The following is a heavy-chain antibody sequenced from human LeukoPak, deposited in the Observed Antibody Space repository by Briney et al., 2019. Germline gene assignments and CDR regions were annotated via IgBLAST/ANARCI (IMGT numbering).Heavy chain of an antibody. Sequence: PTGGSLRLSCAASGFTFSSYAMSWVRQAPGKGLEWVSAISGSGGSTYYADSVKGRFTISRDNSKNTLYLQMNSLRAEDTAVYYCAKRDVSSSPQLFDYYGMDVWGQGTTVTVSS. CDR2: ISGSGGST. J-gene: IGHJ6*02. CDR1: GFTFSSYA. CDR3: AKRDVSSSPQLFDYYGMDV. V-gene: IGHV3-23*01. D-gene: IGHD6-13*01.